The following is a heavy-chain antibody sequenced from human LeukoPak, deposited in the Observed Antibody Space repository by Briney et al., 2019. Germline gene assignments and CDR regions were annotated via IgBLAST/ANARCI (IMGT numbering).Heavy chain of an antibody. CDR2: INPSVGNT. J-gene: IGHJ5*02. Sequence: GASVKVSCKASGYTFINYYIHWVRQAPGQGLEWMGIINPSVGNTIYAQQFQGGVTMTGDTSTSTVYMELSSLRSEDTAVYYCARDGSDTKRSFDPWGQGTLVTVSS. D-gene: IGHD2-2*01. CDR3: ARDGSDTKRSFDP. CDR1: GYTFINYY. V-gene: IGHV1-46*01.